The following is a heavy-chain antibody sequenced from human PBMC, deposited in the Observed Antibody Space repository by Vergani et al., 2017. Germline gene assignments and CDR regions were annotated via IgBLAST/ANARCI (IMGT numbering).Heavy chain of an antibody. D-gene: IGHD2-8*01. CDR3: ARDCTSGGCPDNYGMDV. V-gene: IGHV3-33*01. Sequence: QGQLVESGGGIVQPGRSLKLSCVASRSTFKTYGMHWVRQAPGKGLEWVGLIYYDGSNAYYADSVKGRFTISRDNSKNTLYLQMSSLRAEDTAVYYCARDCTSGGCPDNYGMDVWGQGATVTVSS. CDR1: RSTFKTYG. J-gene: IGHJ6*02. CDR2: IYYDGSNA.